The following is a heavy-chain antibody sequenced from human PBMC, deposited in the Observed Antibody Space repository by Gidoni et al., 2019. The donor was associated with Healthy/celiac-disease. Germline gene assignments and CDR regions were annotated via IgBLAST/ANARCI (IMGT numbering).Heavy chain of an antibody. CDR3: ARDLTIVLMVYAKFGYYGMDV. V-gene: IGHV3-21*01. CDR2: ISSSSSYI. Sequence: EVQLVESGGGLFKPGGSLSLSCAASGFTFSSYTMNWVRQAPGKGLGWVSSISSSSSYIYYADSVKGRFTISRDNAKNSLYLQMNSLRAEDTAVYYCARDLTIVLMVYAKFGYYGMDVWGQGTTVTVSS. D-gene: IGHD2-8*01. J-gene: IGHJ6*02. CDR1: GFTFSSYT.